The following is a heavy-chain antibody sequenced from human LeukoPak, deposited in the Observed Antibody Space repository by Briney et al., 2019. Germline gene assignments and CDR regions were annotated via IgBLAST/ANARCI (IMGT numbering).Heavy chain of an antibody. CDR1: GLTFSISG. D-gene: IGHD1-14*01. CDR2: IGPTGFDR. CDR3: ATETNGRHYDY. Sequence: PGGSLRLSCTTSGLTFSISGFNWVRQAPGKGLEWVASIGPTGFDRYHADSIKGRFTISRDNANNFLYLQMDSLRAEDTAVYYCATETNGRHYDYWGQGTLLTVSS. J-gene: IGHJ4*02. V-gene: IGHV3-21*06.